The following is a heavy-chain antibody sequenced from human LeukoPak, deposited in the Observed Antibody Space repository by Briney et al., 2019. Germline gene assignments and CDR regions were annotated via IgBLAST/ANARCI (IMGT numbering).Heavy chain of an antibody. D-gene: IGHD4-17*01. CDR2: ISSSGSTI. CDR3: ARDQGYAVTTSDAFDI. J-gene: IGHJ3*02. V-gene: IGHV3-48*03. Sequence: SGGSLRLSCAASGFTFSSYEMNWVRQAPGKGLEWVSYISSSGSTIYYADSVKGRFTISRDNAKNSLYLQMNSLRAEDTAVYYCARDQGYAVTTSDAFDIWGQGTMVTVSS. CDR1: GFTFSSYE.